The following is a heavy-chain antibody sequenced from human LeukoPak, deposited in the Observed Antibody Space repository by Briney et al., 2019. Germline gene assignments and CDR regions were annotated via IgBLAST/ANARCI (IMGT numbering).Heavy chain of an antibody. CDR2: IFYTGST. Sequence: SETLSLTCTVSSGSISTSNYYWGWVRQPPGKALEWIGNIFYTGSTYYSPSLKSRVTISLDTSRNQFSLRLNSVTAADTAVYYCARDLYSSRTNDAFVIWGQGTMVTVSS. D-gene: IGHD6-13*01. V-gene: IGHV4-39*07. CDR3: ARDLYSSRTNDAFVI. CDR1: SGSISTSNYY. J-gene: IGHJ3*02.